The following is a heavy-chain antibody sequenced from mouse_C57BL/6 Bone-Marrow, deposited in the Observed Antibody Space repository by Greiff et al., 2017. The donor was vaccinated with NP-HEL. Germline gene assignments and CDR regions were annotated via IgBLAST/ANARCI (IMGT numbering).Heavy chain of an antibody. Sequence: VQLQQSGAELVKPGASVKLSCKASGYTFTEYTIHWVKQRSGQGLEWIGRFYPGSGSIKYNEKFKDKATLTADKSSSTVYMELSRLTSEDSAVYFCARHDYDGYYRFAYWGQGTLVTVSA. D-gene: IGHD2-3*01. CDR3: ARHDYDGYYRFAY. V-gene: IGHV1-62-2*01. J-gene: IGHJ3*01. CDR1: GYTFTEYT. CDR2: FYPGSGSI.